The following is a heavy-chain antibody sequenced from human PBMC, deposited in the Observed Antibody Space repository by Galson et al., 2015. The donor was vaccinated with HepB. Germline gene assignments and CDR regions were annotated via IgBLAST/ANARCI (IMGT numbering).Heavy chain of an antibody. CDR3: ARGQWELLRYIDY. V-gene: IGHV4-39*07. J-gene: IGHJ4*02. D-gene: IGHD1-26*01. CDR2: IYYSGST. Sequence: ETLSLTCTVSGGSISSSSYYWGWIRQPPGKGLEWIGSIYYSGSTYYNPSLKSRVTISVDTSKNQFSLKLSSVTAADTAVYYCARGQWELLRYIDYWGQGTLVTVSS. CDR1: GGSISSSSYY.